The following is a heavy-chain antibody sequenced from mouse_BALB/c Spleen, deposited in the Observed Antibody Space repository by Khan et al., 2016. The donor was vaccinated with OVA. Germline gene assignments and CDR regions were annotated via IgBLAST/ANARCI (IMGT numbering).Heavy chain of an antibody. CDR1: GYSIPSGYY. CDR3: ARDYYGTSWYFDV. J-gene: IGHJ1*01. V-gene: IGHV3-6*02. Sequence: EVKLLESGPGLVKPSQSLSLTCSVTGYSIPSGYYWNWIRQFPGNKLEWMDYIRYDGSNNYNPSLKNRISITRDTSKNQFFLKLNSVTTEDTATYYCARDYYGTSWYFDVWGAGTTVTVSS. CDR2: IRYDGSN. D-gene: IGHD1-1*01.